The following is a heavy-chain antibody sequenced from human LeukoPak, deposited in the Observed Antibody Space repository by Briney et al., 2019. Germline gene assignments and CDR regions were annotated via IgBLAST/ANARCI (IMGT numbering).Heavy chain of an antibody. V-gene: IGHV1-8*01. CDR3: AKRVPYSSSSVYFDN. CDR2: MNPNSGNT. J-gene: IGHJ4*02. Sequence: ASVKVSCKASGYTFTSCDINWVRQATGQGLKWMGWMNPNSGNTGYGQSFQGRITMTRDISIGTAYMELSNLTSEDTAVYYCAKRVPYSSSSVYFDNWGQGTLVTVSS. CDR1: GYTFTSCD. D-gene: IGHD6-6*01.